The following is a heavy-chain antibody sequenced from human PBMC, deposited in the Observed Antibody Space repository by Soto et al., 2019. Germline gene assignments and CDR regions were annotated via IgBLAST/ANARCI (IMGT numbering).Heavy chain of an antibody. Sequence: QVQLHQWGAGLLKPSETLSLACSIYSGSFSGYYWSWIRQPPGKGLEWIGEISQSGHTNYSPSLKRRVSISIATSKKQFSLNLASVSAADTAVYSCARAPKVSGSSQPRPDFWGQGTLVTVSS. D-gene: IGHD6-6*01. J-gene: IGHJ4*02. CDR1: SGSFSGYY. CDR3: ARAPKVSGSSQPRPDF. CDR2: ISQSGHT. V-gene: IGHV4-34*01.